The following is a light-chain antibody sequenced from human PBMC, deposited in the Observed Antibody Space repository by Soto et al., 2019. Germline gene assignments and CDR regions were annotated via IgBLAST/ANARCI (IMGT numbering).Light chain of an antibody. CDR2: AAS. V-gene: IGKV1-27*01. J-gene: IGKJ1*01. CDR1: QGISTY. Sequence: DIQMTQSPSSLSASVGDRVTITCRASQGISTYLAWYQQKPGKVPKLLIYAASTLQSGVPSRFSGSGSGTDFTLTISSLQPEDVATYYSQKYNSAPQTFGQGPKVEIK. CDR3: QKYNSAPQT.